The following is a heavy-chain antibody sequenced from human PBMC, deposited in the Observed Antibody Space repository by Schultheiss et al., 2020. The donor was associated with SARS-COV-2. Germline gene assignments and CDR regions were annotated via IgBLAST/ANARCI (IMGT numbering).Heavy chain of an antibody. J-gene: IGHJ4*02. CDR3: AKGSETYYFDS. CDR2: ISGSGGST. V-gene: IGHV3-23*01. Sequence: GGSLRLSCVASGFTFSSYWMSWVRQAPGKGLEWVSAISGSGGSTYYADSVKGRFTISRDNSRNTLYLQMNSLRVDDTAIYYCAKGSETYYFDSWGQGTLVTVSS. CDR1: GFTFSSYW.